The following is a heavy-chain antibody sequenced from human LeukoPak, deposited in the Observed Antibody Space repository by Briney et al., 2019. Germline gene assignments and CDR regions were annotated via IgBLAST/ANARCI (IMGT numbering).Heavy chain of an antibody. CDR2: INYSGTT. J-gene: IGHJ5*02. V-gene: IGHV4-59*01. CDR3: ARGTMMVGP. Sequence: PSETLSLTCAVYGGSFSGYYWSWIRQPPGKGLEWIGYINYSGTTNYNPSLKSRVSMSVDTSKNQFSLKLSSVTAADTAVYYCARGTMMVGPWGQGTQVTVSS. CDR1: GGSFSGYY. D-gene: IGHD3-22*01.